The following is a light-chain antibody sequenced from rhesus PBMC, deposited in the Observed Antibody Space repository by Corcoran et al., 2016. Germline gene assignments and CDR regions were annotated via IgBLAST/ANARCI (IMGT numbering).Light chain of an antibody. CDR2: GVA. V-gene: IGKV3-24*04. CDR3: QQSSRLWT. Sequence: ETVVTQSPATLAWSPGERATLSCRASQSVGSYFAWYQQKPGPAPRPLIYGVASRAPGIPDRFRGSGSGTEFPLPISSLEPEDVGVYSCQQSSRLWTFGPGTKVEIK. CDR1: QSVGSY. J-gene: IGKJ1*01.